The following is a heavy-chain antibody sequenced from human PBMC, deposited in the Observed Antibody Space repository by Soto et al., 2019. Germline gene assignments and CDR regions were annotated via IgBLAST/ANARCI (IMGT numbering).Heavy chain of an antibody. Sequence: QVQLVESGGGVVQPGRSLRLSCAASGFTFSSYAMHWVRQAPGKGLEWVAVISYDGSNKYYADSVKVRFTISRDNSKNPLYLQMNSLRAEDTAVYYCARVQRPDYYDSSGYESGSDYWGQGTLVTVSS. CDR1: GFTFSSYA. D-gene: IGHD3-22*01. V-gene: IGHV3-30-3*01. CDR2: ISYDGSNK. CDR3: ARVQRPDYYDSSGYESGSDY. J-gene: IGHJ4*02.